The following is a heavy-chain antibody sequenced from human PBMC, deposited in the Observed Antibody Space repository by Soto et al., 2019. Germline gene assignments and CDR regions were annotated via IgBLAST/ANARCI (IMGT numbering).Heavy chain of an antibody. J-gene: IGHJ4*02. D-gene: IGHD6-13*01. V-gene: IGHV1-69*02. Sequence: QVQLVQSGAEVKKPGSSVKVSCKASGGTFSSYTISWVRQAPGQGLEWMGRIIPILGIANYAQKFQGRVTITADKSTSTAYMELSSLRSEDTGVYYCARGFEGYSSSWYSPPTDYWGQGTLVTVSS. CDR3: ARGFEGYSSSWYSPPTDY. CDR1: GGTFSSYT. CDR2: IIPILGIA.